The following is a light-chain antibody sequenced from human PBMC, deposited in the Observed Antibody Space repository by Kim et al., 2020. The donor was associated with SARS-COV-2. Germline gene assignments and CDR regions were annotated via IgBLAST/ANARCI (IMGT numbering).Light chain of an antibody. J-gene: IGKJ3*01. V-gene: IGKV3D-15*03. CDR2: GAS. CDR3: QQYNNWPPLFT. CDR1: QRFSSN. Sequence: PRERATLSCRASQRFSSNLAWYQQRPGQAPRLLIYGASIRATGIPARFSGSGSGTEFTLTISILQSEDFAVYYCQQYNNWPPLFTFGPGTKVDIK.